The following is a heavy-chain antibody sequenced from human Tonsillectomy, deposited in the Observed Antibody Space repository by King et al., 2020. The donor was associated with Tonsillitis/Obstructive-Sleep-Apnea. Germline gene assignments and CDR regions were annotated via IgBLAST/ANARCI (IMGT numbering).Heavy chain of an antibody. Sequence: VQLVESGGGVVQPGGSLRLSCAASGFTFSSDAMSCVRQAPGKGLEWVSAIRGSGGSTYYAEYVNGRFTISRDNSKNTLSLQMNSLRAEDTAVYYCAKDVGQQWRIDYWGQGTLVTVSS. CDR3: AKDVGQQWRIDY. V-gene: IGHV3-23*04. D-gene: IGHD6-19*01. CDR2: IRGSGGST. CDR1: GFTFSSDA. J-gene: IGHJ4*02.